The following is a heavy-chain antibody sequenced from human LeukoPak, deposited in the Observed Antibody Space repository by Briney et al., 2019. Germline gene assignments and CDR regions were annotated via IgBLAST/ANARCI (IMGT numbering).Heavy chain of an antibody. Sequence: GGSLRLSCAASGFTFSSYGMHWVRQAPGKGLEWVAFIRYDGSNKYYADSVKGRFTISTDNAENSLYLQMNSLRTEDTAVYYCARDHRWGFDYWGRGTLVTVSS. CDR2: IRYDGSNK. D-gene: IGHD7-27*01. V-gene: IGHV3-30*02. J-gene: IGHJ4*02. CDR1: GFTFSSYG. CDR3: ARDHRWGFDY.